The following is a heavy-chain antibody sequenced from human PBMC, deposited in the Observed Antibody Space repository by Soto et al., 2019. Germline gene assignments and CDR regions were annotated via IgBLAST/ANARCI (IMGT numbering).Heavy chain of an antibody. CDR3: ARVSRYCSGGSCYSGHFDY. J-gene: IGHJ4*02. D-gene: IGHD2-15*01. Sequence: GASVKVSCKASGGTFSSYAISWVRQAPGQGLEWMGGIIPIFGTANYAQKFQGRVTITADESTSTAYMELSSLRSEDTAVYYCARVSRYCSGGSCYSGHFDYWGQGTLVTVSS. CDR2: IIPIFGTA. CDR1: GGTFSSYA. V-gene: IGHV1-69*13.